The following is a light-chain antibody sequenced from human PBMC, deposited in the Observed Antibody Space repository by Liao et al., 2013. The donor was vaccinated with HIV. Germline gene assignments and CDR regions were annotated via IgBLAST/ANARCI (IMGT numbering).Light chain of an antibody. CDR3: QTWDKYTYWV. CDR2: EDT. CDR1: KLGDKY. V-gene: IGLV3-1*01. Sequence: SYELTQSPSVSVSPGQTASITCSGDKLGDKYACWYQQKPGQSPVLVIYEDTKRPSGIPARFSASNSGNTATLTISGAQAMDEADYYCQTWDKYTYWVFGGGTKLTVL. J-gene: IGLJ3*02.